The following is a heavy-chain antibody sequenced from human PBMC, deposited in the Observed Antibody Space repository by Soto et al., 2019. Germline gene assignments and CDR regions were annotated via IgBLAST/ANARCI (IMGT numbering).Heavy chain of an antibody. CDR3: ARTLVGATPADY. V-gene: IGHV1-3*01. D-gene: IGHD1-26*01. Sequence: QVQLVQSGAEVKKPGASVKVSCKASGYTFTSYAMHWVRQAPGQRLEWVGWINAGNGNTKYSQKFQGRVTITRDTSASTAYMELSSLRSEDTAVYYCARTLVGATPADYWGQGTVVTVSS. CDR2: INAGNGNT. J-gene: IGHJ4*01. CDR1: GYTFTSYA.